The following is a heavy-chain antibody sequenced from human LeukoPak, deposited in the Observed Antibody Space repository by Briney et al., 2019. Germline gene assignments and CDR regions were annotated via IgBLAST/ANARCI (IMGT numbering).Heavy chain of an antibody. CDR2: IYHSGST. CDR1: GGSISSGGYY. Sequence: SETLSLTCTVSGGSISSGGYYWSWIRQPPGKGLEWIGYIYHSGSTYYNPSLKSRVTISVDTSKNQFSLKLSSVTAADTAVYYCARDGQQLVHYYYGMDVWGQGTTVTVSS. D-gene: IGHD6-13*01. CDR3: ARDGQQLVHYYYGMDV. J-gene: IGHJ6*02. V-gene: IGHV4-30-2*01.